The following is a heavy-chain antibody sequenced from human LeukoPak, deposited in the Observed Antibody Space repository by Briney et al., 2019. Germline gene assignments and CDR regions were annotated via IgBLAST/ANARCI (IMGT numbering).Heavy chain of an antibody. D-gene: IGHD6-6*01. V-gene: IGHV3-30-3*01. Sequence: GGSLRLSCAASGFTFSIYAMHWVRQAPGKGLEWVAFISSDGSNKYYADSVKGRFTISRDNSKNTLYLQMNSLRDEDTAVYYCDPHDSSSHLWGQGTLVTVSS. CDR3: DPHDSSSHL. J-gene: IGHJ5*02. CDR2: ISSDGSNK. CDR1: GFTFSIYA.